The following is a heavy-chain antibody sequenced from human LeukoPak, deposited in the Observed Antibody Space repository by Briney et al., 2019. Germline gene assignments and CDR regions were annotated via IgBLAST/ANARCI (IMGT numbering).Heavy chain of an antibody. D-gene: IGHD3-10*01. V-gene: IGHV3-48*03. CDR2: ISSSGSTI. J-gene: IGHJ4*02. CDR3: AREGVIRGIPFDY. CDR1: GFTFSGYE. Sequence: GGSLRLSCAASGFTFSGYEMNWVRQAPGKGLEWVSYISSSGSTIYYADSVKGRFTISRDNAKNSLYLQMNSLRAEDTAVYYCAREGVIRGIPFDYWGQGTLFTVSS.